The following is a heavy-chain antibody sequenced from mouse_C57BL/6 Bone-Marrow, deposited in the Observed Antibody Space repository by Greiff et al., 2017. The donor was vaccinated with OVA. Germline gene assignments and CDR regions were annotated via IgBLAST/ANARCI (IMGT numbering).Heavy chain of an antibody. CDR2: IDPSDSYT. D-gene: IGHD4-1*01. J-gene: IGHJ3*01. V-gene: IGHV1-59*01. CDR1: GYTFTSYW. CDR3: AKLGRAY. Sequence: QVQLQQPGAELVRPGTSVKLSCKASGYTFTSYWMHWVKQRPGQGLEWIGVIDPSDSYTNYNQKFKGKATLTVDTPSSTAYMQLSSLTSEDSAVYYCAKLGRAYWGQGTLVTVSA.